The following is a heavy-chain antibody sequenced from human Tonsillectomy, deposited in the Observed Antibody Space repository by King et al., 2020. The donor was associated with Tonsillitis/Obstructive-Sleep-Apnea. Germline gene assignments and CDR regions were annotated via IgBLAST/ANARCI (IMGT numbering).Heavy chain of an antibody. J-gene: IGHJ4*02. V-gene: IGHV3-33*01. CDR2: IWYDGRNK. D-gene: IGHD6-13*01. CDR3: ARGGSSSLDY. CDR1: GFTFSNYG. Sequence: QLVQSGGGVVQPGRSLRLSCAASGFTFSNYGMHWVRQAPGKGLEWVAVIWYDGRNKYYADSVKGRFTISRDNSKNTLYLQMNSLRAEDTAVYYCARGGSSSLDYWGQGTLVTVSS.